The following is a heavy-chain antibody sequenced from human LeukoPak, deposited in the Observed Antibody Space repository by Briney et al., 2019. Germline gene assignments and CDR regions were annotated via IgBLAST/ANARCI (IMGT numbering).Heavy chain of an antibody. CDR1: GFTFSTYA. J-gene: IGHJ3*02. CDR2: ISGSGGGT. Sequence: GGSLRLSCAASGFTFSTYAMSWVRQAPGKGLEWVSIISGSGGGTYYADSVKGRFTISRDNSKNTLYLQMNSLRAEDTALYYCAKDLFGSSYSLVGQDALDIWGQGTMVTVSS. V-gene: IGHV3-23*01. CDR3: AKDLFGSSYSLVGQDALDI. D-gene: IGHD6-13*01.